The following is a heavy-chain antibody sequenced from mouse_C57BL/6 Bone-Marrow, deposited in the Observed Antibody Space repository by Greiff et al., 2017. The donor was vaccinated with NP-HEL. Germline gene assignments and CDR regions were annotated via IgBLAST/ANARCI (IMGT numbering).Heavy chain of an antibody. CDR1: GYTFTNYW. CDR2: IDPSDSYT. J-gene: IGHJ3*01. CDR3: AREEVWTPFAY. V-gene: IGHV1-50*01. Sequence: QVQLQQPGAELVKPGASVKLSCKASGYTFTNYWMQWVKQRPGQGLEWIGEIDPSDSYTNYNQKFKGKATLTVDTSSSTADMQLSSLTSEDSAVYYCAREEVWTPFAYWGQGTLVTVSA.